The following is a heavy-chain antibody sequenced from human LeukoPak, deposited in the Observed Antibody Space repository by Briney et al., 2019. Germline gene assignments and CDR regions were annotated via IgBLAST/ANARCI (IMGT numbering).Heavy chain of an antibody. V-gene: IGHV3-23*01. Sequence: GGSLRLSCAASGFIFRSYGMSWVRQAPGEGLECVSVISASGATANYADSVKGRLTISRDNSKNTLYLQMNSLRADDTAVYYCARVRRGVAYYTADYWGQGTLVTVSS. CDR3: ARVRRGVAYYTADY. CDR2: ISASGATA. D-gene: IGHD3-3*01. CDR1: GFIFRSYG. J-gene: IGHJ4*02.